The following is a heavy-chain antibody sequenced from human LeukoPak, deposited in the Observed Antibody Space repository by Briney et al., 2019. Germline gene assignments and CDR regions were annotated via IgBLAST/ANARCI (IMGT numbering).Heavy chain of an antibody. CDR1: GGSISSSNYY. Sequence: PSETLSLTCTVSGGSISSSNYYWGWIRQPPGKGLECIGSVYYSGNTYYNPSLKSRVTISVDTSKNQFSLKLSSVTAADTAVYYCARAVTSSSSWYKWVNWFDPWGQGALVTVSS. CDR3: ARAVTSSSSWYKWVNWFDP. V-gene: IGHV4-39*07. J-gene: IGHJ5*02. CDR2: VYYSGNT. D-gene: IGHD6-13*01.